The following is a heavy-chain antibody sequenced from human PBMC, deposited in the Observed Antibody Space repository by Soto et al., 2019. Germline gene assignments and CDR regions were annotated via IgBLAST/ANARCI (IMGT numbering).Heavy chain of an antibody. J-gene: IGHJ4*02. CDR3: ARENRVGTYYFDY. Sequence: PSETLSITCAVSGGSISSAGYSWSWIRQPPGEGLEWIGYIFHTGSTYYNPSLRSRVTISIDRPENQFSLKLSSVTAADTAVYYRARENRVGTYYFDYWGPGALVTVSS. CDR1: GGSISSAGYS. V-gene: IGHV4-30-2*01. CDR2: IFHTGST. D-gene: IGHD1-26*01.